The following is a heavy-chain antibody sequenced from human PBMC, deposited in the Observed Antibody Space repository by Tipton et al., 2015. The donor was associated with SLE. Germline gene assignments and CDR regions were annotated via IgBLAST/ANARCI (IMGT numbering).Heavy chain of an antibody. V-gene: IGHV3-64*01. CDR2: ISSNGGST. J-gene: IGHJ6*02. CDR3: ARVSVAGSYYYYYGMDV. Sequence: SLRLSCAASGFTFSSYWMSWVRQAPGKGLEYVSAISSNGGSTYYANSVKGRFTISRDNSKNTLYLQMGSLRAEDMAVYYCARVSVAGSYYYYYGMDVWGQGTTVTVSS. D-gene: IGHD6-19*01. CDR1: GFTFSSYW.